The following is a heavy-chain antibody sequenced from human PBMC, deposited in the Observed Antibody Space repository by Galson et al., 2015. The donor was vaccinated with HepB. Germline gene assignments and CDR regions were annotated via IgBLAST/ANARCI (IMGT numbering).Heavy chain of an antibody. CDR1: GFTFNRNA. CDR2: ISSDGNNK. V-gene: IGHV3-30*18. J-gene: IGHJ6*02. CDR3: AKDQRFSYYYGLDV. Sequence: FLRLSCAASGFTFNRNAMHWVRQAPGKGLEWVAVISSDGNNKYYGDSVKGRFTISRDNSKNTLSLQMNSLRAEDTAVYYCAKDQRFSYYYGLDVWGQGTTVTVSS. D-gene: IGHD3-3*01.